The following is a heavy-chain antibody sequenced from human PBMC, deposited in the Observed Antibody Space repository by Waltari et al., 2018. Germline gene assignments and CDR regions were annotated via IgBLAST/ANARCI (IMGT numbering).Heavy chain of an antibody. J-gene: IGHJ4*02. D-gene: IGHD4-17*01. CDR3: AKVGDDYGYDPLYYFDY. Sequence: QAPGKGREWVSGIRGSGGSTYYADSVKGRFTISRDNSKNTLYLQMNSLRAEDTAVYFCAKVGDDYGYDPLYYFDYWGQGTLVTVSS. CDR2: IRGSGGST. V-gene: IGHV3-23*01.